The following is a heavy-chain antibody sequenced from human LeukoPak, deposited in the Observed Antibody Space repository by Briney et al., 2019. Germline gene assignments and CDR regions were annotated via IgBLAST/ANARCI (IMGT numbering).Heavy chain of an antibody. CDR2: VYSGGST. CDR3: ARVGYYSSGPFSYFDY. CDR1: GFTVGSNY. Sequence: GGSLRLSCAASGFTVGSNYMNWVRQAPGKGLEWVSVVYSGGSTYYADSVKGRFTISRDSSENTLYLEMNSLRVEDTAVYYCARVGYYSSGPFSYFDYWGQGTLVTVSS. V-gene: IGHV3-53*05. D-gene: IGHD3-10*01. J-gene: IGHJ4*02.